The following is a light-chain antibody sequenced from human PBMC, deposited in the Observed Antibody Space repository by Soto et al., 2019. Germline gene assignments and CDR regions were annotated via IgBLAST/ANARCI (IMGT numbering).Light chain of an antibody. CDR3: NSYTSSSTFV. V-gene: IGLV2-14*03. Sequence: QSVLTQPASVSGSRGQSITISCAGTGSDVGGYNYVSWYQHHPGKAPKLMIYDVSNRPSGVSNRFSGSKSGNTASLTISGLQAEDEADYYCNSYTSSSTFVFGTGTKLTVL. CDR2: DVS. J-gene: IGLJ1*01. CDR1: GSDVGGYNY.